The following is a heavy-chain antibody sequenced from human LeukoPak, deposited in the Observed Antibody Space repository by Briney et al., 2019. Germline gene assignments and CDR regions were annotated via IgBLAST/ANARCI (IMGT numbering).Heavy chain of an antibody. CDR2: FDPEDGET. CDR3: ARWRLSGDALTTYHYKTVIDNYFDP. V-gene: IGHV1-24*01. Sequence: ASVKVSYKVSGYTLTELSMHWVRQAPGKGLEWRGGFDPEDGETIYAQKFQGRVTMTEDTSTDTAYMELSSLRSEDTAVYYCARWRLSGDALTTYHYKTVIDNYFDPWGQGTLVTVSS. D-gene: IGHD3-16*02. J-gene: IGHJ5*02. CDR1: GYTLTELS.